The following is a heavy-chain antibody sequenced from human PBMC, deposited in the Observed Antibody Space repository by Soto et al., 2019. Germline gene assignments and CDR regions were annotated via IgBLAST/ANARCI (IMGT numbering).Heavy chain of an antibody. V-gene: IGHV3-30*04. CDR1: GFTFSRHT. Sequence: QVQLEESGGGVVQPGRSLRLSCAASGFTFSRHTLHWVRQAPGKGLEWVASISYDGSNKYYADSVKGRFTISRDNSKNTLYMQMDSLRAEDTAVYYCARDRLRLGELSLLRYFDYWGQGTLVTVSS. CDR2: ISYDGSNK. J-gene: IGHJ4*02. CDR3: ARDRLRLGELSLLRYFDY. D-gene: IGHD3-16*02.